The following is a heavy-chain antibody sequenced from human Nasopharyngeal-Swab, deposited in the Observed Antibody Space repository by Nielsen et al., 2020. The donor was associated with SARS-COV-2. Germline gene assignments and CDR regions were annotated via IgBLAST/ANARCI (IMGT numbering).Heavy chain of an antibody. D-gene: IGHD1-26*01. Sequence: PGKGLEWIGEINHSGSTNYNPSLKSRVTISVDTSKNQFSLKLSSVTAADTAVYYCARELGARNLYFDSWDQATLVTVSS. CDR3: ARELGARNLYFDS. CDR2: INHSGST. J-gene: IGHJ4*02. V-gene: IGHV4-34*01.